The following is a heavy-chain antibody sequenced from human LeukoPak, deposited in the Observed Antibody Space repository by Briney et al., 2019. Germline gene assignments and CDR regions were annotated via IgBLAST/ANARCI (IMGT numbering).Heavy chain of an antibody. V-gene: IGHV5-51*01. J-gene: IGHJ4*02. Sequence: GESLKISCKGSGYSFTSYWIGWVRQMPGKGLEWMGIIYPGDSDTRYSPSFQGQVTISADKSISTAYLQWSSLKDSDTAMYYCAMARIAAAGTPSYFDYWGQGTLVTVSS. D-gene: IGHD6-13*01. CDR1: GYSFTSYW. CDR3: AMARIAAAGTPSYFDY. CDR2: IYPGDSDT.